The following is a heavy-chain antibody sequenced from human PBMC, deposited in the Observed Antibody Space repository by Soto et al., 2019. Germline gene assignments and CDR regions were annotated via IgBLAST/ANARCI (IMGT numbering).Heavy chain of an antibody. CDR2: INHSGST. V-gene: IGHV4-34*01. CDR3: ARFQGLRGSRIYYYYYAMDV. J-gene: IGHJ6*02. CDR1: GGSFSGYY. Sequence: SETLSLTCAVYGGSFSGYYWSWIRQPPGKGLEWIGEINHSGSTNYNPSLKSRVTISVDTSKNQFSLKLSSVTAADTAVYYCARFQGLRGSRIYYYYYAMDVWGQGTTVTVSS. D-gene: IGHD3-10*01.